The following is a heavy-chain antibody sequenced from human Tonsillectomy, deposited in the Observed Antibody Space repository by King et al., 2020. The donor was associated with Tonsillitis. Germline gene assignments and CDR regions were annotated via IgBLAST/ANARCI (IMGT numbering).Heavy chain of an antibody. CDR2: ISSSGSYT. CDR3: ARDERQGRSAYYDDTSDYRLDY. J-gene: IGHJ4*02. D-gene: IGHD3-22*01. CDR1: GFTFNDYY. Sequence: VQLVESGGGLVKPGGSLRLSCAASGFTFNDYYMSWVRQAPGKGLEWVSYISSSGSYTSYADSVKGRFTVSRDNAKNSLYLQMNSLRAEDTAVYFCARDERQGRSAYYDDTSDYRLDYWGLGTLVTVSS. V-gene: IGHV3-11*06.